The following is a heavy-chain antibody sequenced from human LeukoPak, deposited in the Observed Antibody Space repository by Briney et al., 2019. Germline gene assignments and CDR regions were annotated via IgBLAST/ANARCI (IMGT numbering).Heavy chain of an antibody. Sequence: SVKVSCKASGGTFSSYAISWVRQAPGQGLEWMGRIIPTFGIANYAQKFQGRVTITADKSTSTAYMELSSLRSEDTAVYYCARGMLGVTDNWFDPWGQGTLVTVSS. V-gene: IGHV1-69*04. CDR3: ARGMLGVTDNWFDP. D-gene: IGHD3-10*02. CDR2: IIPTFGIA. CDR1: GGTFSSYA. J-gene: IGHJ5*02.